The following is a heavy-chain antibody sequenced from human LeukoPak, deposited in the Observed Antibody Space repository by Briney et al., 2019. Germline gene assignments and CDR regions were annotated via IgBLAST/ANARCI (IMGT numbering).Heavy chain of an antibody. CDR1: GGTFSSYA. V-gene: IGHV1-69*04. CDR3: ATRGYPGEHYGMDV. Sequence: GASVKVSCKASGGTFSSYAISWVRQAPGQGLEWMGRIIPIFGIASYAQKFQGRVTITADKSTSTAYMELSSLGSEDAAVYYCATRGYPGEHYGMDVWGQGTTVTVSS. D-gene: IGHD7-27*01. J-gene: IGHJ6*02. CDR2: IIPIFGIA.